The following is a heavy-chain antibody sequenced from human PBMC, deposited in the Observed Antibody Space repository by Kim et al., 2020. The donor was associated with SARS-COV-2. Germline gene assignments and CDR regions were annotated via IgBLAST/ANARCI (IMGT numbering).Heavy chain of an antibody. CDR1: GFIFNNFA. Sequence: GGSLRLSCAASGFIFNNFAMTWVRQAPGKGLEWLTSTYDVGTYYADSVKGRFTVSRDNFKNTVYLQMNSLRVEDTAVYYCARRGVPNPFDYWGQGTLVTVSS. J-gene: IGHJ4*02. CDR2: TSTYDVGT. D-gene: IGHD2-8*01. CDR3: ARRGVPNPFDY. V-gene: IGHV3-23*01.